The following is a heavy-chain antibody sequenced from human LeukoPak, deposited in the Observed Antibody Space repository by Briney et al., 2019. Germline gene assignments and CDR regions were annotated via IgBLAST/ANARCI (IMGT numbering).Heavy chain of an antibody. D-gene: IGHD2-15*01. V-gene: IGHV1-18*01. J-gene: IGHJ3*02. CDR1: GYTFTSYG. CDR3: ARAQFPDCSGGSCYSRYDAFDI. CDR2: ISAYNGNT. Sequence: GASVEVSCKASGYTFTSYGISWVRQAPGQGLEWMGWISAYNGNTNYAQKLQGRVTMTTDTSTSTAYMELRSLRSDDTAVYYCARAQFPDCSGGSCYSRYDAFDIWGQGTMVTVSS.